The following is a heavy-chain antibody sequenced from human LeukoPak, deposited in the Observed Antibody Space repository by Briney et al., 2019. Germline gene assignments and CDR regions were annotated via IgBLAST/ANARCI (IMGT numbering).Heavy chain of an antibody. CDR2: ISGSGGST. J-gene: IGHJ6*03. Sequence: GGSLRLSCAAFGFTFSSYGMSWVRQAPGTGLEWVSAISGSGGSTYYADSVKGRFTISRDNSKNTLYLQMDSLRAEDTAVYYCAKDSANVYFYYYYMNVWGRGTTVTISS. D-gene: IGHD3-10*01. V-gene: IGHV3-23*01. CDR3: AKDSANVYFYYYYMNV. CDR1: GFTFSSYG.